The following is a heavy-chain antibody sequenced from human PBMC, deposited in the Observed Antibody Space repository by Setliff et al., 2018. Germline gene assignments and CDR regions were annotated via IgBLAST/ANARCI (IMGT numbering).Heavy chain of an antibody. CDR3: ARTCSGSGCYAGLES. CDR1: GFTFSSYR. J-gene: IGHJ4*02. V-gene: IGHV3-23*01. CDR2: ISGDSEYI. D-gene: IGHD2-15*01. Sequence: GGSLRLSCAASGFTFSSYRMHWVRQAPGKGLEWVSAISGDSEYIYYRDSVKGRFTISRDNSKNTLYLQMNSLRPEDTAVYYCARTCSGSGCYAGLESWGQGTPVTVSS.